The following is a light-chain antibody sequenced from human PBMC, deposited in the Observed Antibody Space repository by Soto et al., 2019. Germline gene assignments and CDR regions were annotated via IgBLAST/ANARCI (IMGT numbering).Light chain of an antibody. V-gene: IGLV2-23*03. Sequence: QSVLTQPASVSGSPGQSITIPCTGTSSDVGSYDLVSWYQQHPGKAPQLMIYEGSKRPSGVSNRFSGSKSGNTASLTISGLQAEDDADYYCSSYAGGSTFYVFGSGTKVTVL. CDR3: SSYAGGSTFYV. J-gene: IGLJ1*01. CDR2: EGS. CDR1: SSDVGSYDL.